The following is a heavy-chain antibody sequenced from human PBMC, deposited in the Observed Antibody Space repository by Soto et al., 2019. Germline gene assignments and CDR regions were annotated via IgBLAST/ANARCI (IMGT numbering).Heavy chain of an antibody. J-gene: IGHJ3*02. Sequence: GGSLRLSCAASGFTFSSYAMSWVRQAPGKGLEWVSAISGSGGSTYYADSVKGRFTISRDNSKNTLYLQMNSLRAEDTAVYYCAKVKITIFGVAADAFDIWGQGTMVTV. D-gene: IGHD3-3*01. CDR2: ISGSGGST. V-gene: IGHV3-23*01. CDR1: GFTFSSYA. CDR3: AKVKITIFGVAADAFDI.